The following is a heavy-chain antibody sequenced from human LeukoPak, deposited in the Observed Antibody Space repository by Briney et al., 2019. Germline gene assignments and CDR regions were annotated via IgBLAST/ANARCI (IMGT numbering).Heavy chain of an antibody. CDR2: IKQDGSER. J-gene: IGHJ4*02. D-gene: IGHD3-22*01. CDR3: ARDWGAYYHFFDY. Sequence: GGSLRLSCAGSGFTFSRHEMNWVRQAPGKGLEWVANIKQDGSERNYVDSVKGRFTISRDNAKKSLYLQMNSLRAEDTAVYYCARDWGAYYHFFDYWGQGTLVTVSS. CDR1: GFTFSRHE. V-gene: IGHV3-7*01.